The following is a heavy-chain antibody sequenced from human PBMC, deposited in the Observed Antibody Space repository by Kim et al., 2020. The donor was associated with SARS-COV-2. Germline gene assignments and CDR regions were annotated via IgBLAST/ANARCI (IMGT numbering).Heavy chain of an antibody. CDR1: GYTFTSYA. D-gene: IGHD6-19*01. V-gene: IGHV1-3*01. Sequence: ASVKVSCKASGYTFTSYAMHWVRQAPGQRLEWMGWINAGNGNTKYSQKFQGRVTITRDTSASTAYMELSSLRSEDTAVYYCARKQGDYLAVAGTVFVGYYYYGMDVWGQGTTVTVSS. CDR2: INAGNGNT. CDR3: ARKQGDYLAVAGTVFVGYYYYGMDV. J-gene: IGHJ6*02.